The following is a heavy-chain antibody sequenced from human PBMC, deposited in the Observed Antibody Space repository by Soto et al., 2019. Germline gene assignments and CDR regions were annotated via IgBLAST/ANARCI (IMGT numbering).Heavy chain of an antibody. V-gene: IGHV1-69*13. J-gene: IGHJ5*02. CDR1: GGTFSSYA. D-gene: IGHD3-22*01. CDR2: IIPIFGTA. Sequence: ASVKVSCKASGGTFSSYAISWVRQAPGQGLEWMGGIIPIFGTANYAQKFQGRVTITADESTSTAYMELSSLRSEDTAVYYCARDGQLYYYDSSGYYEEQNWFDPWGKGPLVTVSS. CDR3: ARDGQLYYYDSSGYYEEQNWFDP.